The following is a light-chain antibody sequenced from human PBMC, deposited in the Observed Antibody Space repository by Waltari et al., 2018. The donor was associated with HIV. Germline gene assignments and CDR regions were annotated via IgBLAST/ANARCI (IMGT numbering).Light chain of an antibody. J-gene: IGKJ2*01. CDR3: QQYNSDFYT. CDR1: QNVESW. Sequence: IQMTQSPSILSASVGDRVPLTCRASQNVESWLAWYQQRPGRAPKLLIYKASTLEYGVPARFSGSGSGTDFTLTINSLQPDDFATYYCQQYNSDFYTFGQGTRLELK. CDR2: KAS. V-gene: IGKV1-5*03.